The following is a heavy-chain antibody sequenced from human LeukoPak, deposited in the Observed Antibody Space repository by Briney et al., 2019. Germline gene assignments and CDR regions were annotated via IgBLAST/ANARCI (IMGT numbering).Heavy chain of an antibody. CDR2: IYYSGST. D-gene: IGHD6-13*01. J-gene: IGHJ4*02. V-gene: IGHV4-39*01. CDR3: ASSSWLRDSNFDN. Sequence: SETLSLTCTVSGGSISSSSYYWGWIRQPPGKGLDWIGSIYYSGSTYYNPSLKSRVTISVDTSKNQFSLKLSSVTAAGTAVYYCASSSWLRDSNFDNWGQGTLVTVSS. CDR1: GGSISSSSYY.